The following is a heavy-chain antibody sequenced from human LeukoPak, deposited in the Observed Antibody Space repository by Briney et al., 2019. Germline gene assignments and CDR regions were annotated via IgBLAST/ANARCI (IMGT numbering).Heavy chain of an antibody. D-gene: IGHD1-26*01. Sequence: GRSLRLSCAASGFTFSSYGMHWVRQARGKGGEGVAVISYDGSNKYYADSVKGRFTISRDNSKNPLYLQMNSLRAEDTAVYYCAKDLARQPYSGSYYADYWGQGTLVTVSS. CDR2: ISYDGSNK. CDR1: GFTFSSYG. CDR3: AKDLARQPYSGSYYADY. J-gene: IGHJ4*02. V-gene: IGHV3-30*18.